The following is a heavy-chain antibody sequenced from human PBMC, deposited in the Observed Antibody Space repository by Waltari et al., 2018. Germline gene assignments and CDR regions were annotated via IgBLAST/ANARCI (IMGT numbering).Heavy chain of an antibody. CDR2: IKDETEGGTT. J-gene: IGHJ4*02. Sequence: EVQLVESGGALGEPGGSLRLSCGASGFTPPYAWMSWVRQAPGKGLEWVGRIKDETEGGTTDYAAAVKGRFTVLRDDSKNTLYLQMNSLKIEDTGVYYCTTGTFAPSDFWGQGTLVTVSS. V-gene: IGHV3-15*02. CDR1: GFTPPYAW. CDR3: TTGTFAPSDF. D-gene: IGHD1-26*01.